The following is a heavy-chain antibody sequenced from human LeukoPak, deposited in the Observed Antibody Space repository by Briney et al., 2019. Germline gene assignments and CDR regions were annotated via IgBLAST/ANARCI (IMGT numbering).Heavy chain of an antibody. D-gene: IGHD3-3*01. J-gene: IGHJ5*02. CDR1: GFTFSSYA. CDR3: AKVPHYDFWTGPFDP. Sequence: GGSLRLSCAASGFTFSSYAMSWVRQAPGKGLEWVSAISGSGGSTYYADSVKGRFTISRDNSKNTLYLQMNSLRAEDTAVYYCAKVPHYDFWTGPFDPWGQGTLVTVSS. CDR2: ISGSGGST. V-gene: IGHV3-23*01.